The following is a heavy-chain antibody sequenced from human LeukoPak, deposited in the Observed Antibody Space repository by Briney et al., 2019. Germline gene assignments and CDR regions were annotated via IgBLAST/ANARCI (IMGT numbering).Heavy chain of an antibody. CDR1: GGSFSGYY. J-gene: IGHJ4*02. D-gene: IGHD3-22*01. V-gene: IGHV4-34*01. Sequence: KPSETLSLTCAVYGGSFSGYYWSWIRQPPGKGLEWIGEINHSGSTNYNPSLKSRVTISVDTSKNQFSLKLSSVTAADTAVYYCACYVHDSSGYYLDYWGQGTLVTVSS. CDR3: ACYVHDSSGYYLDY. CDR2: INHSGST.